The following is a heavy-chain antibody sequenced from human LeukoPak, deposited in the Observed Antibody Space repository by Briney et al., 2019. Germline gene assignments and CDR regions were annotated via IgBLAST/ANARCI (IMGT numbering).Heavy chain of an antibody. CDR1: GFTFSSYD. V-gene: IGHV3-30*18. D-gene: IGHD3-10*01. J-gene: IGHJ6*02. CDR2: ISYDGSNK. CDR3: AKSMVRGEEFYYYYGMDV. Sequence: GGSLRLSCAASGFTFSSYDMHWVRQAPGKGLEWVAVISYDGSNKYYEDSVKGRFTISRDNSKNTLYLQMNSLRAEDTAVYYCAKSMVRGEEFYYYYGMDVWGQGTTVTVSS.